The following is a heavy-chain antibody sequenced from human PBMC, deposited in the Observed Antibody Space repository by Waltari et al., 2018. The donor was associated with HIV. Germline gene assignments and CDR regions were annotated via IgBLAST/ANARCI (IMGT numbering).Heavy chain of an antibody. CDR3: ASGPGAYEALDH. Sequence: QVQLLQSEAEVKKPGASVKVSCKTSGYTFTGYYIHWVRQAPGQGLEWMAWINPNTGGRNYAQKFKGRVTITADTSISTVYMEVNRLRPDDTAVYYCASGPGAYEALDHWGQGTLVTVSS. D-gene: IGHD1-26*01. V-gene: IGHV1-2*02. J-gene: IGHJ4*02. CDR1: GYTFTGYY. CDR2: INPNTGGR.